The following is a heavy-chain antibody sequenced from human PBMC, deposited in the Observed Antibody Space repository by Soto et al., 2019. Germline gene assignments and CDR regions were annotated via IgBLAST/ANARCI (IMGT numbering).Heavy chain of an antibody. CDR3: ARIYDDNWNYVGYYYYGMDV. V-gene: IGHV2-26*01. J-gene: IGHJ6*02. Sequence: QVTLKESGPVLVKPTETLTLTCTVSGFSLSNARMGVSWIRQPPGKALEWLAHIFSNDEKSYSTSLKSRLTISKDTSKSQVVLTMTNMDPVDTATYYCARIYDDNWNYVGYYYYGMDVWGQGTTVTVSS. D-gene: IGHD1-7*01. CDR1: GFSLSNARMG. CDR2: IFSNDEK.